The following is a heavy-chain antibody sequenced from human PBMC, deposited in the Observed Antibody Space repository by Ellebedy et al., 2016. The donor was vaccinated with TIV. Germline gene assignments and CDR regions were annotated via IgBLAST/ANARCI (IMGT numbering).Heavy chain of an antibody. CDR2: INHSGST. J-gene: IGHJ5*02. CDR3: ARAEGYCSSTSCYYNWFNP. D-gene: IGHD2-2*01. V-gene: IGHV4-34*01. Sequence: SETLSLXCAVYGGSFSGYYWSWIRQPPGKGLEWIGEINHSGSTNYNPSLKSRVTISVDTSKNQFSLKLSSVTAADTAVYYCARAEGYCSSTSCYYNWFNPWGQGTLVTVSS. CDR1: GGSFSGYY.